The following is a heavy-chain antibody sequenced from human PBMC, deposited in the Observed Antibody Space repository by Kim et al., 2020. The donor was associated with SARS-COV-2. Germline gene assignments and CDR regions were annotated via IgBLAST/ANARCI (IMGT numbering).Heavy chain of an antibody. V-gene: IGHV3-11*06. J-gene: IGHJ4*02. CDR2: SSSSYT. CDR3: ARELDY. Sequence: SSSSYTNYADSVKGRFTISRDNAKNSLYLQMNSLRAEDTAVYYCARELDYWGQGTLVTVSS.